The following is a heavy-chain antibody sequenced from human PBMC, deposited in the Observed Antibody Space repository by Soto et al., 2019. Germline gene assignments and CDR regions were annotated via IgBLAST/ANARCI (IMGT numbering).Heavy chain of an antibody. J-gene: IGHJ6*02. CDR3: ARGDSTHCSNGVSSFFHHHDADD. V-gene: IGHV1-2*06. Sequence: GPSVKVSCKASGYSFTDYHIHWVRQAPGQGLEWRGRINPKSGGTSTAQKFQGGVTMTTDTSISPASMELTRLTSDDTAIYSCARGDSTHCSNGVSSFFHHHDADDWG. CDR1: GYSFTDYH. CDR2: INPKSGGT. D-gene: IGHD2-8*01.